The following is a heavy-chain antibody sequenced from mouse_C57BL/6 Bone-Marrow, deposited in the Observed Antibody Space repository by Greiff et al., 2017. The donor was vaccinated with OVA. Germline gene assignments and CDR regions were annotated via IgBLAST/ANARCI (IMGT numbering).Heavy chain of an antibody. CDR2: IYPGNSDT. CDR1: GYTFTSYW. V-gene: IGHV1-5*01. J-gene: IGHJ1*03. CDR3: TREDGSSLRWYFDV. Sequence: VQLQQSGTVLARPGASVKMSCKTSGYTFTSYWMHWVKQRPGQGLEWIGAIYPGNSDTSYNQKFKGKAKLTAVTSASTAYMELSSLTNEDSAVYYCTREDGSSLRWYFDVWGTGTTVTVSS. D-gene: IGHD1-1*01.